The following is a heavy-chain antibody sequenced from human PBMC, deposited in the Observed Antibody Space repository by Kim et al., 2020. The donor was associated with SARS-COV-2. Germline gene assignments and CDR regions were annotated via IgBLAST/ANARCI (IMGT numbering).Heavy chain of an antibody. Sequence: GGSLRLSCAASGFTFSNYAMTWVRQAPGKGLEWVSAISGGGGSTFYSDSVKDRFTISRDNSKNTLSLQMNSLRAEDTAVYYCAKGTAYTYYYGMDVWGQG. CDR3: AKGTAYTYYYGMDV. J-gene: IGHJ6*02. CDR2: ISGGGGST. CDR1: GFTFSNYA. D-gene: IGHD1-1*01. V-gene: IGHV3-23*01.